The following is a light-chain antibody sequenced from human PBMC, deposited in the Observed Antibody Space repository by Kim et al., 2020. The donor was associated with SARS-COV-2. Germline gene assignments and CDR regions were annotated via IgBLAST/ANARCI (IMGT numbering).Light chain of an antibody. Sequence: DIQMTQSPSSLSASVGDRVTITCRASQGISNYLAWYQQQPGKVPKLLIYAASTLQSGVPSRFSGSGSGTDFTLTISSLQPEDVAAYYCQKDNRAARTCGQGTKVDIK. CDR1: QGISNY. CDR2: AAS. J-gene: IGKJ1*01. CDR3: QKDNRAART. V-gene: IGKV1-27*01.